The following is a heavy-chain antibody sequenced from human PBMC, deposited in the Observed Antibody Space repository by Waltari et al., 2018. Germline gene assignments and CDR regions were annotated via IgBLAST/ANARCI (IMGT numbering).Heavy chain of an antibody. J-gene: IGHJ4*02. Sequence: QVLLVQSGAEVKKPGASVKVSCKASGYTFTDYYVHWVRQAPGQGLEWMGIINPNDVETSYAQKFQGRVTMTSDTSTNTVYMDLSSLRSEDTAVYYCARDQRHDFWSTSLDYWGQGTLVTVSS. CDR3: ARDQRHDFWSTSLDY. CDR1: GYTFTDYY. CDR2: INPNDVET. D-gene: IGHD3-3*01. V-gene: IGHV1-46*01.